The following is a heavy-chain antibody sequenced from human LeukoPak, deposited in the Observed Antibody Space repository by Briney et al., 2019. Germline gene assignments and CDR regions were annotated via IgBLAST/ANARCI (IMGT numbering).Heavy chain of an antibody. CDR1: GFTFSSYS. Sequence: PGGSLRLSCAASGFTFSSYSMNWVRQAPGRGLEWVSSISSSSSYIYYADSVKGRFTISRDNAKNSLYLQMNSLRAEDTAVYYCARDQVGSSNYDFWSGYRNGDDAFDIWGQGTMVTVSS. V-gene: IGHV3-21*01. J-gene: IGHJ3*02. CDR2: ISSSSSYI. D-gene: IGHD3-3*01. CDR3: ARDQVGSSNYDFWSGYRNGDDAFDI.